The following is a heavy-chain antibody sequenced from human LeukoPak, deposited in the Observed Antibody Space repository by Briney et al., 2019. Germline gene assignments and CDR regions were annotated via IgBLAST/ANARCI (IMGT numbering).Heavy chain of an antibody. CDR1: GYTFTSYY. D-gene: IGHD6-19*01. CDR3: ASPQYSSGWYDAFDI. J-gene: IGHJ3*02. CDR2: IYPGDSDT. Sequence: ASVTVSCKASGYTFTSYYMHWVRQMPGKGLEWMGIIYPGDSDTRYSPSFQGQVTISADKSISTAYLQWSSLKASDTAMYYCASPQYSSGWYDAFDIWGQGTMVTVSS. V-gene: IGHV5-51*01.